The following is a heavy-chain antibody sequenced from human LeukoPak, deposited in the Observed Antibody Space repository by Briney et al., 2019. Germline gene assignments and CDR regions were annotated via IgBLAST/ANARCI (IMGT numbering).Heavy chain of an antibody. CDR2: ISAYNGNT. Sequence: ASVNVSCKSSGYTFTSYGISWVRQAPGQGLEWMGWISAYNGNTNNAQRLQGRVTMTTDTSTSTAYMELRSLRSDDPAVYYCARDAPSDAFDIWGQGTMVTVSS. CDR3: ARDAPSDAFDI. J-gene: IGHJ3*02. V-gene: IGHV1-18*01. CDR1: GYTFTSYG.